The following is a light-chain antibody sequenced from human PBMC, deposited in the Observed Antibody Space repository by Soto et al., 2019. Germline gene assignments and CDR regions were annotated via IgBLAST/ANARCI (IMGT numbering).Light chain of an antibody. CDR3: QSYERSYV. CDR2: HNN. V-gene: IGLV1-40*01. Sequence: QSVLTQPPSVSGAPGQRVTISCTGSNSNIGAGYDVHWYQQLPGTAPKLLIYHNNNRPSGVPDRFSGSQSGTSASLAITGLQAEDEADYYCQSYERSYVFGTGTKVTVL. J-gene: IGLJ1*01. CDR1: NSNIGAGYD.